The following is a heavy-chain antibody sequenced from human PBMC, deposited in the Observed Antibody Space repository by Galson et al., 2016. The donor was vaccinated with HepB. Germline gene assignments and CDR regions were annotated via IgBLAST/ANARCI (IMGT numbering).Heavy chain of an antibody. CDR2: IYYSGTT. J-gene: IGHJ5*02. CDR3: ARGPDRRGFDP. CDR1: GAFY. Sequence: GAFYWSWVRQHPGKGLEWIGYIYYSGTTHFNPSLKSRVTISVDTSKNHFSLNLTSVTAADTAVYYCARGPDRRGFDPWGQGTLVTVSP. D-gene: IGHD1-14*01. V-gene: IGHV4-31*02.